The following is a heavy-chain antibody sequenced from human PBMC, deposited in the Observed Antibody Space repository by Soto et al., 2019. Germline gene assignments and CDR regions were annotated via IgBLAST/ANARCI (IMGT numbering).Heavy chain of an antibody. CDR2: IYPGDSDT. J-gene: IGHJ6*02. CDR3: ARPREAGKNYYGVDV. V-gene: IGHV5-51*01. D-gene: IGHD6-19*01. Sequence: GESLKISCKGSGYSFTSYWIGWVRQMPGKGLEWMGIIYPGDSDTRYSPSFQGQVTISADKSISTAYLQWSSLKASDTAMYYCARPREAGKNYYGVDVWGQATTVTVSS. CDR1: GYSFTSYW.